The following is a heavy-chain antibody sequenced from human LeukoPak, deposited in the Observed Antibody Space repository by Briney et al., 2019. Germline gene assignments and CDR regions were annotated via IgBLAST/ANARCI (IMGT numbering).Heavy chain of an antibody. CDR1: GYTFTTYY. CDR2: INPSGGAT. CDR3: ARDLGTGYDNNWFDP. V-gene: IGHV1-46*01. D-gene: IGHD5-12*01. Sequence: ASVKVSCKAFGYTFTTYYMHWVRQAPGQGLEWMGIINPSGGATSYAQKFQGRVTMTRDTSTSTVYMELSSLRSEDTAVYYCARDLGTGYDNNWFDPWGQGTLVTVSS. J-gene: IGHJ5*02.